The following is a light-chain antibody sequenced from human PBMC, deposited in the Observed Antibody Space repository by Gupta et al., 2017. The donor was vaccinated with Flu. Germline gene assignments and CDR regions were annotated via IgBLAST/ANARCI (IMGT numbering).Light chain of an antibody. Sequence: EIVLTQSPGTLSGSPGERATLSCRASQTVSSSYLTSYQHVPGLAPRLLIYVPSSSASGMPDRYSGSGSRTDFPLTSRRRETEHLAVYFGQQDRSSITFGRGTKVDIK. V-gene: IGKV3-20*01. CDR1: QTVSSSY. CDR3: QQDRSSIT. CDR2: VPS. J-gene: IGKJ4*01.